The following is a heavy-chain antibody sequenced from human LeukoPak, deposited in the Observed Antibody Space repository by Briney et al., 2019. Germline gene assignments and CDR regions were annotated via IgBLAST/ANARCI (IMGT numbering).Heavy chain of an antibody. J-gene: IGHJ4*02. D-gene: IGHD1-26*01. Sequence: GGSLRLSCAASGFTFSTYSMNWVRQAPGKGLEWVSYISSSSSTMYYADSVQGRFTISRDNARNSLYLQMNSLRAEDTAVYYCARDTGSYYGYWGQGTLVTVSS. CDR1: GFTFSTYS. CDR3: ARDTGSYYGY. V-gene: IGHV3-48*01. CDR2: ISSSSSTM.